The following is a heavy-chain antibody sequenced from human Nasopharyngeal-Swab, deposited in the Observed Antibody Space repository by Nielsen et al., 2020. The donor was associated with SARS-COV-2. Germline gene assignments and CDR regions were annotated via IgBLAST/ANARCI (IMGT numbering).Heavy chain of an antibody. J-gene: IGHJ2*01. CDR1: GFTFSSYW. CDR3: AGGYRYFDL. CDR2: INSDGSTT. V-gene: IGHV3-74*01. Sequence: GSLKISCAASGFTFSSYWMHWVRQAPGKGLEWVSRINSDGSTTTYGDSVKGRFTISRDNAKNTLYLQVNSLRAEDTAVYYCAGGYRYFDLWGRGTLVTVSS.